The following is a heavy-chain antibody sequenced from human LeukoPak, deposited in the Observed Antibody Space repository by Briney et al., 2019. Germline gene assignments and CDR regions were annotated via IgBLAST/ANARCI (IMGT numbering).Heavy chain of an antibody. CDR1: GFTFSSYS. CDR3: AKDLRFNYVWEAGY. Sequence: GGSLRLSCTASGFTFSSYSLNWVRQAPGKGLEWVSAISGSGGNTYYADSVKGRFTISGDNSKNTLYLQMNSLRAEDTAVYYCAKDLRFNYVWEAGYWGQGTLVTVSS. V-gene: IGHV3-23*01. J-gene: IGHJ4*02. D-gene: IGHD3-16*01. CDR2: ISGSGGNT.